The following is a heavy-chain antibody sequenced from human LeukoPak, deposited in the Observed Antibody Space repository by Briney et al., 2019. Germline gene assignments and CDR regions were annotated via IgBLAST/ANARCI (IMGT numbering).Heavy chain of an antibody. V-gene: IGHV3-7*01. D-gene: IGHD2-21*02. CDR2: INHDGSVK. CDR3: ARDRDIVVVTAILW. J-gene: IGHJ4*02. CDR1: GFTFSSSW. Sequence: GGSLRLSCVASGFTFSSSWMAWVRQAPGKGLQWVANINHDGSVKNYVGSVKGRFAISRDNAQNSFYLQMNSLETDDTAVYYCARDRDIVVVTAILWWGQGTLVTVSS.